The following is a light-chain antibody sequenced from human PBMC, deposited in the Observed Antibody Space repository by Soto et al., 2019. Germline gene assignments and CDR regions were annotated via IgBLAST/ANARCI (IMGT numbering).Light chain of an antibody. J-gene: IGLJ1*01. Sequence: QSVLTQPAAVSGSPGQSITISCTGTSSDVGSYNLVSWYQQHPGKAPKLMIYEVSKRPSGVSNRFSGSKSGNTASLTISGLQAEDEVDYYSCSSAGSSPSPHVVXTGSKVT. V-gene: IGLV2-23*02. CDR2: EVS. CDR3: CSSAGSSPSPHV. CDR1: SSDVGSYNL.